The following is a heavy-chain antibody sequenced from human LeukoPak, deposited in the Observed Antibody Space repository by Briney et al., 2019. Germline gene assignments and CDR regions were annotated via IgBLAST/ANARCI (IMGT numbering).Heavy chain of an antibody. J-gene: IGHJ4*02. D-gene: IGHD5-18*01. CDR1: GGSISSYY. V-gene: IGHV4-59*12. CDR2: IYYSGTT. CDR3: ARDYQGGYGDKTVDY. Sequence: SETLSLTCIVSGGSISSYYWSWIRQPPGKGLEWIGYIYYSGTTNYNPSLKTRVTLSVDTSKNQFSLKLSSVTAADTAVYYCARDYQGGYGDKTVDYWGQGTLVTVSS.